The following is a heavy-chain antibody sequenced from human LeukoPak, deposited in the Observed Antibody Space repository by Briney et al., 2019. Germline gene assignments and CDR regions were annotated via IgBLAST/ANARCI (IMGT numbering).Heavy chain of an antibody. V-gene: IGHV1-69*04. CDR3: ARDRDGDYVYYYYGMDV. Sequence: SVKVSCKASGGTFSSYTISWVRQAPGQGLEWMGRIIPILGIANYAQKFQGRVMITADKSTSTAYMELSSLRSEDTAVYYCARDRDGDYVYYYYGMDVWGQGTTVTVSS. CDR2: IIPILGIA. J-gene: IGHJ6*02. CDR1: GGTFSSYT. D-gene: IGHD4-17*01.